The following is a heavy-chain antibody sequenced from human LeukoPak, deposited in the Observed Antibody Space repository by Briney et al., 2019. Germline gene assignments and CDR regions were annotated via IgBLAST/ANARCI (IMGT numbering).Heavy chain of an antibody. CDR1: GYSFTSYW. CDR3: ATLPATARATLDY. V-gene: IGHV5-51*01. J-gene: IGHJ4*02. D-gene: IGHD1-26*01. Sequence: HGESLKISCKGSGYSFTSYWIGWVRQMPGKGLEWMGIIYPGDSDTTCSPSFQGQVTISADKSISTAYLQWSSLKASDTAMYYCATLPATARATLDYWGQGTLVTVSS. CDR2: IYPGDSDT.